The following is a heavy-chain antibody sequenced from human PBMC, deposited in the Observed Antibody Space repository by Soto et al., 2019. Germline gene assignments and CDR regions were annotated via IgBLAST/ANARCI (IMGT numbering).Heavy chain of an antibody. D-gene: IGHD3-3*01. CDR1: GYTFTSYG. V-gene: IGHV1-18*01. CDR3: ARDSSDFRSGYFRAFDD. Sequence: ASVKVSCKASGYTFTSYGISWVRQAPGQGLEYMGWISDYNGNTNFAQKFQGRVTLTTDTSTSKAYMELRSLTSADTATYFCARDSSDFRSGYFRAFDDWGQGPQVTLSS. J-gene: IGHJ4*02. CDR2: ISDYNGNT.